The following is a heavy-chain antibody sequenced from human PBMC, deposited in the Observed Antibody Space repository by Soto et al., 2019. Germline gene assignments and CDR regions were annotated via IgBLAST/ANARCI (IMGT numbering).Heavy chain of an antibody. J-gene: IGHJ5*02. V-gene: IGHV3-21*01. CDR3: ARDTTVVTTYWFDP. CDR2: ISSSSSYI. D-gene: IGHD4-17*01. Sequence: GGSLRLSCAASGFTFSSYSMNWVRQAPGKGLEWVSSISSSSSYIYYADSVKGRFTISRDNAKNSLYLQMNSLRAEDTAVYYCARDTTVVTTYWFDPWGQGTLVTVSS. CDR1: GFTFSSYS.